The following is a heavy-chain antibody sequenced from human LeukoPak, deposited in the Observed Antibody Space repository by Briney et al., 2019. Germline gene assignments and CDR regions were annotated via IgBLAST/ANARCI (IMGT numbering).Heavy chain of an antibody. CDR2: ISYSSSII. J-gene: IGHJ4*02. V-gene: IGHV3-48*01. Sequence: GGSLRLSCSASGFSFSTYNMNWVRQAPGKGLQWVSYISYSSSIIYYADSVKGRFTIFRDNAQNSLYLQMNSLRVEDTALYYCARVGRGVGATPDHGGQGTLVTVSA. CDR1: GFSFSTYN. D-gene: IGHD1-26*01. CDR3: ARVGRGVGATPDH.